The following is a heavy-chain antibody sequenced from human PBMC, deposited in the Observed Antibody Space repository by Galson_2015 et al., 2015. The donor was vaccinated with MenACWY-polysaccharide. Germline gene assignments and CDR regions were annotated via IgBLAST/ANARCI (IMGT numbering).Heavy chain of an antibody. D-gene: IGHD1-14*01. Sequence: SLRLSCAASGFSFSRYGMSWVRQIPGKGLEWVAGISYSGTSKYHADSMRGRFTISRDNSKNTLFLQMASLRAEDTAMYYCAKEGGAIGKYPLDSWGQGALVTVSS. CDR3: AKEGGAIGKYPLDS. V-gene: IGHV3-23*01. J-gene: IGHJ4*02. CDR2: ISYSGTSK. CDR1: GFSFSRYG.